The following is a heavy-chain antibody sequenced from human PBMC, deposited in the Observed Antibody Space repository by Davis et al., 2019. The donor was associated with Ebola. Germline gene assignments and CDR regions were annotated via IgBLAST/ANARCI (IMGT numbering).Heavy chain of an antibody. Sequence: PGGSLRPSCPASGFSSSNYWMSWVRPAPGKGLEWVANIDQDGSEKYYVDSVKGRFTISRDNAKNSLFLQMNSLRVEDTAMYYCAGDGVAAASDYWGQGTMVTVSS. J-gene: IGHJ4*02. CDR3: AGDGVAAASDY. V-gene: IGHV3-7*01. CDR2: IDQDGSEK. CDR1: GFSSSNYW. D-gene: IGHD2-2*01.